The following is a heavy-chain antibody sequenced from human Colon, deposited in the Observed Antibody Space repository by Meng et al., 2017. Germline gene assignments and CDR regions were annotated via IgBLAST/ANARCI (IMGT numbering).Heavy chain of an antibody. CDR2: IWYDGSNK. CDR1: GFTFSSYG. V-gene: IGHV3-33*01. D-gene: IGHD3-10*01. J-gene: IGHJ4*02. Sequence: GESLKISCAASGFTFSSYGMRWVRLAPGKGLEWVAVIWYDGSNKYYADSVKGRFTISRDNSKNTLYLQMNSLRAEDTAVYYCARGFYGSGSSYYFDYWGQGTLVTVSS. CDR3: ARGFYGSGSSYYFDY.